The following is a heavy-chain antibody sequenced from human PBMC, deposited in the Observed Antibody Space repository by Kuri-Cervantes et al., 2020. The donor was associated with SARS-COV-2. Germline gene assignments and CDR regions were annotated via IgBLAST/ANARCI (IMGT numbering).Heavy chain of an antibody. Sequence: GESLKISFAASGFTFSNSDMNWVRQAPGKGLEWVSGVSWNGSRTHYADSVEGRFIISRDNSRNFLYQQMNSLRPEDMAVYYCVRHKAAAGIVAPDWGQGTLVTVSS. CDR3: VRHKAAAGIVAPD. CDR2: VSWNGSRT. V-gene: IGHV3-19*01. CDR1: GFTFSNSD. D-gene: IGHD6-13*01. J-gene: IGHJ4*02.